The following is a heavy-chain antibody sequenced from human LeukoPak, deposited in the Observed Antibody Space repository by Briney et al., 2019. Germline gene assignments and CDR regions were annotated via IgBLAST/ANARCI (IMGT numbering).Heavy chain of an antibody. CDR2: INHSGST. CDR1: GGSFTAYY. V-gene: IGHV4-34*01. CDR3: ARGPPRGDYSGSGTYYNR. J-gene: IGHJ1*01. Sequence: PSATLSLTCAVYGGSFTAYYLSWLRQPPGKGLEWIGTINHSGSTTYNPSLKSRVSMSVDTSKDQFSLNLISVTAADTSVYFCARGPPRGDYSGSGTYYNRWGQGTLVTVSS. D-gene: IGHD3-10*01.